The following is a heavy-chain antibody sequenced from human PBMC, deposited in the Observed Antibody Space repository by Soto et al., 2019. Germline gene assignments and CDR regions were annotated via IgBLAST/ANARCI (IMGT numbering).Heavy chain of an antibody. D-gene: IGHD7-27*01. CDR2: IYDGGTT. V-gene: IGHV4-30-4*01. CDR1: GGSISSAAYC. Sequence: SETLSLTCTVSGGSISSAAYCWSWIRQSPDKGLEWIGHIYDGGTTYSSPSLKGRVTISADTSETQFSLKLNSVSAADTAVYYCASGPSGDKVDYWGQGIQVTVS. CDR3: ASGPSGDKVDY. J-gene: IGHJ4*02.